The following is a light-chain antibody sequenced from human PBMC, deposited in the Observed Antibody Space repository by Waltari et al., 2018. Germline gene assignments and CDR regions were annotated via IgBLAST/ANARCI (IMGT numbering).Light chain of an antibody. CDR2: EVS. CDR1: DSDVGAYDF. Sequence: QSALTQPASVSGSPGQSITISCSGTDSDVGAYDFVSWYQQHPGKAPHLIIYEVSNRPSGISNRVSASKSSNTASLTISGLQAEDEADYCCSSYTTSSAPGVFGTGTRVTVL. CDR3: SSYTTSSAPGV. J-gene: IGLJ1*01. V-gene: IGLV2-14*01.